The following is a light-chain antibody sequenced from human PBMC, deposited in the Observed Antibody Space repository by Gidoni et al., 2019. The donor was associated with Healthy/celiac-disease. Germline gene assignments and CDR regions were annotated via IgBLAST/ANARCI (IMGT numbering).Light chain of an antibody. CDR2: DVS. CDR1: SSDAGGYNY. Sequence: QSALTPPASVSGSPGQSTTISCTGTSSDAGGYNYVSCYQQHPGKAPTLMIYDVSNRPSGVSNRFSGSKSGNAASLTISGLQAEDEADYYCSSYTSSLVVFGGGTKLTVL. CDR3: SSYTSSLVV. V-gene: IGLV2-14*03. J-gene: IGLJ2*01.